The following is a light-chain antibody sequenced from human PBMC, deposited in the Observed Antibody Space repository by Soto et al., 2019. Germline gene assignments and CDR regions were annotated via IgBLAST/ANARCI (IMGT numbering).Light chain of an antibody. CDR2: DAS. CDR3: QQRSIWPIT. Sequence: EIVLKQSPATLSLSPKDRATLSCRASQAINTYLAWFRQKPGQPPRLLIYDASNRATGTPARISGSGSGTDFTLTISRLEPEDSAVYYCQQRSIWPITFGQGTRLET. J-gene: IGKJ5*01. V-gene: IGKV3-11*01. CDR1: QAINTY.